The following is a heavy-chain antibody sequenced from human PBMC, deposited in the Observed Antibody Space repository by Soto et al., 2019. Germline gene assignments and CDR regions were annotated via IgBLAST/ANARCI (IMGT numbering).Heavy chain of an antibody. CDR1: GGSLSSHY. CDR2: INHSGST. CDR3: ARGWRRLYYYHGMDV. Sequence: SETLSLTCAVYGGSLSSHYWSWIRQPPGKGLEWIGEINHSGSTNYTPSLKSRVTISVDTSKNQFSLKLSSVTAADTAVYYCARGWRRLYYYHGMDVWGQGTTVTVS. J-gene: IGHJ6*02. V-gene: IGHV4-34*01.